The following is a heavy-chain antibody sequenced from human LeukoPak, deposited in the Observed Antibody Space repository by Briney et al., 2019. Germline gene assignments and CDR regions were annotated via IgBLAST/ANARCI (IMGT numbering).Heavy chain of an antibody. Sequence: SETLSLTCTVSGGSISSYYWSWIRQPPGKGLEWIGYIYTSGSTNYNPSLKSRVTISVDTSKNQFSLKLSSVTAADTAVYYCARGHYYDSSGYYSGDLFDHWGQGTLVTVSS. D-gene: IGHD3-22*01. CDR2: IYTSGST. CDR3: ARGHYYDSSGYYSGDLFDH. CDR1: GGSISSYY. V-gene: IGHV4-4*09. J-gene: IGHJ4*02.